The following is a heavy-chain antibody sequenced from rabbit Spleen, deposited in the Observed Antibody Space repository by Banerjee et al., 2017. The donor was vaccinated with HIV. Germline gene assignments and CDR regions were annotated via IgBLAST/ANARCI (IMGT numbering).Heavy chain of an antibody. Sequence: EESGGGLVKPGASLTLTCKASGFDFSAYGVSWVRQAPGKGLEWIGYIDPIFGSTYYANWVKGRFTISRDNAQNTVFLQLSSLTAADTATYFCVRDEAGYAGYGPYYFNLWGQGTLVTVS. CDR3: VRDEAGYAGYGPYYFNL. V-gene: IGHV1S47*01. J-gene: IGHJ4*01. CDR2: IDPIFGST. D-gene: IGHD7-1*01. CDR1: GFDFSAYG.